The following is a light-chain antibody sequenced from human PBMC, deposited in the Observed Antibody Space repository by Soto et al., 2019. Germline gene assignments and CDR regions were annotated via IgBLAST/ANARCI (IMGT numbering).Light chain of an antibody. J-gene: IGKJ3*01. CDR3: QQYNNWPPGAT. CDR1: LTVSTN. CDR2: YTS. V-gene: IGKV3-15*01. Sequence: DIVMTQSPATLSLSPGDRATLSCSASLTVSTNLAWYQQKPGQAPRLLIYYTSTRATGIPARFSGSGSAKEFTLTISSLQPEDSAVYYCQQYNNWPPGATFGPGTKV.